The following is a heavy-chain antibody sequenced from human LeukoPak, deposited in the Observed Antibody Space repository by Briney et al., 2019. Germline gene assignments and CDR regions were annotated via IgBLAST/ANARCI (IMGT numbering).Heavy chain of an antibody. D-gene: IGHD6-13*01. Sequence: PGGSLRLSCAASGFSFSSYAMSWVRQAPGKGLEWASAISGSGGNTYYADSVRGRFTISRDNSKNTLYLQMNSLRAEDTAIYYCAKVSWANYFDYWGQGTLVTVSS. J-gene: IGHJ4*02. V-gene: IGHV3-23*01. CDR3: AKVSWANYFDY. CDR2: ISGSGGNT. CDR1: GFSFSSYA.